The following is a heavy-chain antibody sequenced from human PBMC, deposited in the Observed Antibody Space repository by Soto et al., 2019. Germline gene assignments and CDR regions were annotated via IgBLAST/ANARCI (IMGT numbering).Heavy chain of an antibody. V-gene: IGHV4-59*01. CDR3: ARASYVGATLSQDY. CDR2: IYYSGST. J-gene: IGHJ4*02. D-gene: IGHD1-26*01. CDR1: GGSLSSYY. Sequence: PSQTLSLTCTVSGGSLSSYYWSWIRQPPGEGLEWIGYIYYSGSTNYNPSLKSRVTISVDTSKNQFSLKLSFVTAADTAVYYCARASYVGATLSQDYWGQGTLVTVSS.